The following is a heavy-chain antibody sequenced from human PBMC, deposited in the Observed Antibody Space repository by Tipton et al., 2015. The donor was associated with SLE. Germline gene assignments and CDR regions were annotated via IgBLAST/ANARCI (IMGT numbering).Heavy chain of an antibody. Sequence: TLSLTCTVSGGSIGNNQWSWIRQPPGKGLEWIGYIYYSGKTDYNPSLKSRVTISVDTSKNQFSLRLSSVTAADTAVYYCARQSDTTMVAYFDSWGQGTVVTVSS. CDR3: ARQSDTTMVAYFDS. V-gene: IGHV4-59*01. CDR1: GGSIGNNQ. J-gene: IGHJ4*02. D-gene: IGHD5-18*01. CDR2: IYYSGKT.